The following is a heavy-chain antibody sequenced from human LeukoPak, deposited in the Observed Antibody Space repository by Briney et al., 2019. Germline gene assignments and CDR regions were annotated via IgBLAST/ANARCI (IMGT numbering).Heavy chain of an antibody. CDR1: GFTFSSYG. Sequence: GGSLRLSCAASGFTFSSYGMCWVRQAPGKGLEWVSAISGSGGSTYYADSVKGRFAISRDNSKNTLNLQMNSLRAEDTAVYYCAIVVVTAIPTSYDSWGQGTLVTVSS. CDR2: ISGSGGST. CDR3: AIVVVTAIPTSYDS. D-gene: IGHD2-21*02. V-gene: IGHV3-23*01. J-gene: IGHJ4*02.